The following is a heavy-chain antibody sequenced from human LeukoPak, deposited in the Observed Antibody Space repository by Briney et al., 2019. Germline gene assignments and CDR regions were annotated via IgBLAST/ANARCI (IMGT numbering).Heavy chain of an antibody. CDR2: INPNSGGT. Sequence: ASVKVSCKASGYTFTGYYMHWVRQAPGQGLEWMGWINPNSGGTNYAQKFQGRVTMTRDTSISTAYMELSRLRSDDTAVYYCARVYSSSWSYYYYYMDVWGKGTTVTVSS. J-gene: IGHJ6*03. CDR1: GYTFTGYY. CDR3: ARVYSSSWSYYYYYMDV. D-gene: IGHD6-13*01. V-gene: IGHV1-2*02.